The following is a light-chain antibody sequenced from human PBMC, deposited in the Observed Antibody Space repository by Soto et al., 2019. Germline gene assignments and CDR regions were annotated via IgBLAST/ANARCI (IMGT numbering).Light chain of an antibody. Sequence: EIVLTQSPGTLSLSPGERATLSCRASQSVNSKWLAWYQQKPGQAPRLLIYDASSRATGIPDRFSGSGSGTDFTLTISRLEPEDFAVYYCLQSGSSPLTFGGGTNVEIK. CDR3: LQSGSSPLT. CDR2: DAS. V-gene: IGKV3-20*01. CDR1: QSVNSKW. J-gene: IGKJ4*01.